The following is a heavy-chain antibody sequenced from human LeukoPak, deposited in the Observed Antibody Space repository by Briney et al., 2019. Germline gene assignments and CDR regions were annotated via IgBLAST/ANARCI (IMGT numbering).Heavy chain of an antibody. V-gene: IGHV1-69*05. Sequence: SVKVSCKASGGTFSSYAISWVRQAPGQGLEWMGGIIPIFGTANYAQKFQGRVTITTDESTSTAYMELSSLRSEDTAVYYCARNRHTAMAPFDYWGQGTLVTVSS. CDR1: GGTFSSYA. J-gene: IGHJ4*02. D-gene: IGHD5-18*01. CDR2: IIPIFGTA. CDR3: ARNRHTAMAPFDY.